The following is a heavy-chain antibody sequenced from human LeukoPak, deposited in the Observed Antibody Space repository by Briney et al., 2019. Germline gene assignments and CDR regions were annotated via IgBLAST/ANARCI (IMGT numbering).Heavy chain of an antibody. CDR2: ISYDGSNK. D-gene: IGHD2-2*01. Sequence: GGSLRLSCAASGFTVGNNHMNWVRQAPGKGLEWVAVISYDGSNKYYADSVKGRFTISRDNSKNTLYLQMNSLRAEDTAVYYCAKDGADIVVVPAAIFGLWPDYWGQGTLVTVSS. J-gene: IGHJ4*02. CDR1: GFTVGNNH. V-gene: IGHV3-30*18. CDR3: AKDGADIVVVPAAIFGLWPDY.